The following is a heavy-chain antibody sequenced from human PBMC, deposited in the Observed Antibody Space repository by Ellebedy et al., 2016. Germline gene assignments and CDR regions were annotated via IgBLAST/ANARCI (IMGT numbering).Heavy chain of an antibody. J-gene: IGHJ5*02. CDR3: ARVYYYGSSFDP. V-gene: IGHV4-34*01. CDR1: GGSFSGYY. CDR2: INHSGSA. D-gene: IGHD3-10*01. Sequence: SQTLSLTCXVYGGSFSGYYWSWIRQSPGKGLEWIGEINHSGSANYNPSLKSRVNIAVDTSKNQFSLKLSSVTAADTAVYYCARVYYYGSSFDPWGQGTLVTVSS.